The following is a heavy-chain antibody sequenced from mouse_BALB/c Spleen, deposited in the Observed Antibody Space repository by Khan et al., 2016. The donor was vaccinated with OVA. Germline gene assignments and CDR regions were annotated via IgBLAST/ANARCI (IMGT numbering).Heavy chain of an antibody. V-gene: IGHV5-17*02. D-gene: IGHD2-4*01. Sequence: VELVESGGGLVQPGGSRKLSCAASGFTFSSFGMHWVRQAPEKGLEWVAYISSGNATIYYADIVKGRFTISRDNPKNTLFLQMTSLRSEDTAMYYCARSMISTWYFDVWGAGTTVTVSS. CDR3: ARSMISTWYFDV. CDR2: ISSGNATI. CDR1: GFTFSSFG. J-gene: IGHJ1*01.